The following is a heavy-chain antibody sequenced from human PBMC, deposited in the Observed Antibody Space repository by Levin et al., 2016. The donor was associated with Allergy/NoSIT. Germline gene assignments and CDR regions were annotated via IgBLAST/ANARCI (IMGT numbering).Heavy chain of an antibody. Sequence: WVRQAPGQGLEWMGGIIPIFGTANYAQKFQGRVTITADESTSTAYMELSSLRSEDTAVYYCASLDLGYCSSTSCYSYYYYGMDVWGQGTTVTVS. D-gene: IGHD2-2*01. J-gene: IGHJ6*02. CDR3: ASLDLGYCSSTSCYSYYYYGMDV. CDR2: IIPIFGTA. V-gene: IGHV1-69*01.